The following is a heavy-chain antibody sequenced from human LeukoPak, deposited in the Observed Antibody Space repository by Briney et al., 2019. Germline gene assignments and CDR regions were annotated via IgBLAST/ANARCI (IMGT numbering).Heavy chain of an antibody. D-gene: IGHD6-13*01. V-gene: IGHV3-21*01. CDR1: RFTFSDYS. CDR3: ARGPKYISATGPYYFDY. Sequence: GGSLRLSCAASRFTFSDYSMNWVRQAPGKGLQWVASISSGSVYINYADSMKGRFTISRDNAKNSMYLQMYSLRAEDTAVYYCARGPKYISATGPYYFDYWGQGTPVTVSS. J-gene: IGHJ4*02. CDR2: ISSGSVYI.